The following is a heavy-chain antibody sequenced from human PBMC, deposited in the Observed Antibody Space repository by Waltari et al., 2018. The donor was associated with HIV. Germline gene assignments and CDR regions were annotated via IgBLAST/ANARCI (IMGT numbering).Heavy chain of an antibody. D-gene: IGHD3-10*01. J-gene: IGHJ3*02. CDR2: IYPGDYAT. CDR3: ARPASSARPYDGFAI. CDR1: GNSFTNYW. Sequence: GESLKISCKASGNSFTNYWIGWVRQVPGKGLEWMGIIYPGDYATKYSPSFEGQVTISVDKSITTAYLQWSSLKASDTAMYYCARPASSARPYDGFAIWGQGTLVTVSS. V-gene: IGHV5-51*01.